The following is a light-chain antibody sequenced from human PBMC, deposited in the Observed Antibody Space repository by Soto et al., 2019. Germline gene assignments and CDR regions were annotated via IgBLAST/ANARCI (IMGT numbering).Light chain of an antibody. V-gene: IGKV1-39*01. CDR1: QRISSY. CDR2: AAS. CDR3: QQSYSAPLT. Sequence: DIQMTQSPSSLSASVGDRVIISCRAGQRISSYLNWYQQKPGKAPRLLIYAASSLQSGVPSRFSGSGSGTDFTLTINTLQPEDFATYFCQQSYSAPLTFGGGTKVDTK. J-gene: IGKJ4*01.